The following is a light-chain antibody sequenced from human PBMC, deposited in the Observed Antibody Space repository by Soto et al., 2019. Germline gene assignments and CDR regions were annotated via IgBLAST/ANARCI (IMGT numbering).Light chain of an antibody. V-gene: IGLV2-14*01. Sequence: QSVLTQPASVSGSPGQSTTISCTGTSSDVGGYNYVSWYQQNPGKAPKLMIYDVSHRPSGVSNRFSGSKSGNTASLTISGLHAEDEADYYCSSYTSSSTVVFGGWTKLTVL. CDR3: SSYTSSSTVV. J-gene: IGLJ2*01. CDR1: SSDVGGYNY. CDR2: DVS.